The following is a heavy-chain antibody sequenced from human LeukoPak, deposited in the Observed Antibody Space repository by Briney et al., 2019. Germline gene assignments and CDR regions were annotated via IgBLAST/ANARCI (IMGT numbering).Heavy chain of an antibody. V-gene: IGHV4-59*01. Sequence: SETLSLTCTVSGGSISSFYWSWXRQPPGKGLEXXXXXXYSGSTNYNPSLKSRVTISVDTSKKQFSLKLSSVTAADTAVYYCARVDCSSTRQYYYYGMDVWGQGTTVTVSS. CDR3: ARVDCSSTRQYYYYGMDV. CDR1: GGSISSFY. D-gene: IGHD2-2*01. CDR2: XXYSGST. J-gene: IGHJ6*02.